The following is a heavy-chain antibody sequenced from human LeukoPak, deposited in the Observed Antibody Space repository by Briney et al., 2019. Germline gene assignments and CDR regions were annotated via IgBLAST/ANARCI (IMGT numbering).Heavy chain of an antibody. J-gene: IGHJ4*02. D-gene: IGHD3-22*01. CDR1: GGSISSYY. CDR3: ARTTYYYDSSGYFSFIDY. V-gene: IGHV4-4*07. CDR2: IYTSGST. Sequence: SETLSLTCTVSGGSISSYYWSWIRQPAGRGLEWIGRIYTSGSTNYNPSLKSRVTMSVDTSKSQFSLKLSSVTAADTAVYYCARTTYYYDSSGYFSFIDYWGQGTLVTVSS.